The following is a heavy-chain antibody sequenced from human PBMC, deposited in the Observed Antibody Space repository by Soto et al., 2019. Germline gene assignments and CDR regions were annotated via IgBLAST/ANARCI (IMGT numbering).Heavy chain of an antibody. Sequence: EVQLVESGGGLVKPGGSLRLSCAASEFTFTSHSMNWVRQAPGKGLEWVSSISSSSSYIFYAGAVKGRFTFSRDNAKDSVYLQTDGTTAEYSAVDYCARSILGPISRGFDYWGQGTVVTVSS. CDR1: EFTFTSHS. V-gene: IGHV3-21*01. D-gene: IGHD1-26*01. CDR3: ARSILGPISRGFDY. J-gene: IGHJ4*02. CDR2: ISSSSSYI.